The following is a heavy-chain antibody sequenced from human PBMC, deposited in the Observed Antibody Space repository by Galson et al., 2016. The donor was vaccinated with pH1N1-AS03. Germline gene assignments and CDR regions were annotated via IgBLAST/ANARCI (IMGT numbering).Heavy chain of an antibody. CDR2: ISNDGRNV. CDR3: ARRNPNPNFAIWYQHDYGMDV. D-gene: IGHD2-2*01. V-gene: IGHV3-74*01. CDR1: GFTFSTYW. J-gene: IGHJ6*02. Sequence: SLRLSCATSGFTFSTYWMHWARQAPGKGLEWVSRISNDGRNVRYADFVKGRFAVSRDNAKNTVFLQMNSLRADDTAVYFCARRNPNPNFAIWYQHDYGMDVWGQGTAVTVSS.